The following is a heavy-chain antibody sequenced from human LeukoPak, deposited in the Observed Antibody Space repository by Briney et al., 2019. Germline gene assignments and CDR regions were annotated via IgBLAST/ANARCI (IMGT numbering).Heavy chain of an antibody. D-gene: IGHD6-13*01. Sequence: GGSLRLSCAASGFTFSSYAMSWVRQAPGKGLEWVSAISGSGGSTYYADSVKGRFTISRDNSKNTLYLQMNSLRAEDTAVYYCAKVKQQLLQKYYFDYWGQGTLVTVSS. V-gene: IGHV3-23*01. CDR3: AKVKQQLLQKYYFDY. CDR2: ISGSGGST. J-gene: IGHJ4*02. CDR1: GFTFSSYA.